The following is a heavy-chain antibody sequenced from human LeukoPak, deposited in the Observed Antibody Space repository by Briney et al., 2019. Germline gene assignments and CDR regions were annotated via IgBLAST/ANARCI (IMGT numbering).Heavy chain of an antibody. CDR1: GFTFSDFW. CDR2: IHPEGNEK. Sequence: GGSLRLSCAVSGFTFSDFWMSWVRQAPGRGLEWVANIHPEGNEKYHVESVKGRFTISRDNARNSLFLQMNGLRVEDTAVYYCARGDAFSGDHWGQGTLVTVSS. J-gene: IGHJ4*02. V-gene: IGHV3-7*04. CDR3: ARGDAFSGDH.